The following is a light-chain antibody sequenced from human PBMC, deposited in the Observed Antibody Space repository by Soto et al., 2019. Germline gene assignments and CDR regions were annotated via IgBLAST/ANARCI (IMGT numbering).Light chain of an antibody. CDR3: QQYRT. CDR1: QSISSW. V-gene: IGKV1-5*01. J-gene: IGKJ1*01. CDR2: DAS. Sequence: DIQMTQSPSTLSASVGDRVTITCRASQSISSWLAWYQQKPGKAPKLLIYDASSLESGVPSRFSGRGSGTEFTLTISSLQPDDFATYYCQQYRTFGQGTKVEIK.